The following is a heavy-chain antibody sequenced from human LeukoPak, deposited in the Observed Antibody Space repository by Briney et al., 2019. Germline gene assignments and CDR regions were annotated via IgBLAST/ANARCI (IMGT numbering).Heavy chain of an antibody. CDR3: ARAGVVAALTYFDY. J-gene: IGHJ4*02. V-gene: IGHV3-30-3*01. D-gene: IGHD2-15*01. Sequence: GRSLRLSCAASGFTFSSYAMHWVRQAPGKGLEWVAVISYDGSNKYYADSVKGRFTISRDNSKTTLYLQMNSLRAEDTAVYYCARAGVVAALTYFDYWGQGTLVTVSS. CDR1: GFTFSSYA. CDR2: ISYDGSNK.